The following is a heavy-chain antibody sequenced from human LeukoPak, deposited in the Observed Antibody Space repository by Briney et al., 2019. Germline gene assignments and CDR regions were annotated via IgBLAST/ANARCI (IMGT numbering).Heavy chain of an antibody. V-gene: IGHV3-21*01. CDR1: GFTFSSYS. CDR2: ISSSSSYI. D-gene: IGHD1-26*01. J-gene: IGHJ4*02. CDR3: ARDTFPRYSGRRYFDY. Sequence: GGSLRLSCAASGFTFSSYSMNWVRQAPGKGLEWVSSISSSSSYIYYADSVKGRFTISRDNAKNSLYLQMNSLRAEDTAVYYCARDTFPRYSGRRYFDYWGQGTLVTVSS.